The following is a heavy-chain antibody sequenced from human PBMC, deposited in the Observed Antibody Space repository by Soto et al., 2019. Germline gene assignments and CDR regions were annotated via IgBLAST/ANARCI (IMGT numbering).Heavy chain of an antibody. D-gene: IGHD3-16*01. CDR1: GFTFSSYW. CDR3: ARDFGFMDYYYGMDV. CDR2: IKQDGSEK. J-gene: IGHJ6*02. V-gene: IGHV3-7*01. Sequence: GGSLRLSCAASGFTFSSYWMSWVRQAPGKGLEWVANIKQDGSEKYYVDSVKGRFTISRDNAKNSLYLQMDSLRAEDTAVYYCARDFGFMDYYYGMDVWGQGTTVTVSS.